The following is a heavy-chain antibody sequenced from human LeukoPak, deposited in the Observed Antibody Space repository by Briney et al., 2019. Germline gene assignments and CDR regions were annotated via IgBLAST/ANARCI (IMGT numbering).Heavy chain of an antibody. V-gene: IGHV3-20*04. CDR3: AREGGSYYYFDY. CDR2: INWNGGST. CDR1: GFTFEDYG. J-gene: IGHJ4*02. Sequence: GRSLRLSCAASGFTFEDYGMSWVRQAPGKGREWVSGINWNGGSTGYADSVKGRFTISRDNAKNSLYLQMNSLRAEDTALYYCAREGGSYYYFDYWGQGTLVTVSS. D-gene: IGHD1-26*01.